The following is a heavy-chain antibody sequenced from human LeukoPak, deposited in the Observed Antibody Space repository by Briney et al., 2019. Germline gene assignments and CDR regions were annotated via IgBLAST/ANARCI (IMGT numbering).Heavy chain of an antibody. CDR3: ARGGYSSSWPYYYYYYMDV. J-gene: IGHJ6*03. V-gene: IGHV4-38-2*01. D-gene: IGHD6-13*01. CDR2: IYHSGST. CDR1: GYSISSGYY. Sequence: KASETLSLTCAVSGYSISSGYYWGWIRQPPGKGLEWIGSIYHSGSTYYNPSLKSRVTISVDTSKNQFSLKLSSVTAADTAVYYCARGGYSSSWPYYYYYYMDVWGKGTTVTVS.